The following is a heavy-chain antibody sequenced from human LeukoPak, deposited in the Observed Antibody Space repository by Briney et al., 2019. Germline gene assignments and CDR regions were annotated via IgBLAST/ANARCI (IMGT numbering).Heavy chain of an antibody. V-gene: IGHV7-4-1*02. CDR3: ARAGITMVRGVIPPDYYYYYGMDV. CDR2: INTNTGNP. D-gene: IGHD3-10*01. Sequence: ASVKVSCKASGYTFTSYAMNWVRQAPGQGLEWMGWINTNTGNPTYAQGFTGRFVFSLDTSVGTAYLQISSLKAEDTAVYYCARAGITMVRGVIPPDYYYYYGMDVWGQGTTVTVSS. CDR1: GYTFTSYA. J-gene: IGHJ6*02.